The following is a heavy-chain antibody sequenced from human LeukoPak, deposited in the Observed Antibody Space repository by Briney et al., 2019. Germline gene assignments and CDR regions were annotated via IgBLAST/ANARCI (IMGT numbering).Heavy chain of an antibody. CDR2: IYSGGST. Sequence: PGGSLRLSCAASGFTVSSNYMSWVRQAPGRGLEWVSVIYSGGSTYYADSVKGRFTISRDNSKNTLYLQMNSLRAEDTAVYYCARGTLTYYDSWSGGYNWFDPWGQGTLVTVSS. V-gene: IGHV3-53*01. CDR1: GFTVSSNY. D-gene: IGHD3-3*01. J-gene: IGHJ5*02. CDR3: ARGTLTYYDSWSGGYNWFDP.